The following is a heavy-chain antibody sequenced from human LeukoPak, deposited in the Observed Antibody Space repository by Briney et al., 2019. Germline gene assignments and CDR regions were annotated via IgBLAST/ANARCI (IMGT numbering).Heavy chain of an antibody. J-gene: IGHJ4*02. Sequence: ASVKVSCKVSGYTLTELSVHWVRQAPGKGLEWMGGFDPEDGETIYAQKFQGRVTITADESTSTAYMELSSLRSEDTAVYYCARGGFGVVVPAAIFSRFDYWGQGTLVTVSS. CDR3: ARGGFGVVVPAAIFSRFDY. CDR2: FDPEDGET. V-gene: IGHV1-24*01. D-gene: IGHD2-2*01. CDR1: GYTLTELS.